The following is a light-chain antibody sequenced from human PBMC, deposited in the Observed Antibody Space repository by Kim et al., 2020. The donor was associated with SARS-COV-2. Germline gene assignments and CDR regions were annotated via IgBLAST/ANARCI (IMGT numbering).Light chain of an antibody. CDR1: QTISSW. CDR3: RQYNVYPLT. Sequence: ASVGDRVTITCRASQTISSWLAWYQQKAGKAPKLLNYKTSNVESGVPSRFSGSESGTEFTLTISSLQPDDFATYYCRQYNVYPLTFGGGTKVDIK. J-gene: IGKJ4*01. CDR2: KTS. V-gene: IGKV1-5*03.